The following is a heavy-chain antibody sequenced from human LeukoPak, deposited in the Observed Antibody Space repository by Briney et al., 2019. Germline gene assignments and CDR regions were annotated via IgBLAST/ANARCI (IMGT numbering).Heavy chain of an antibody. Sequence: SETLSLTCGVSDGSFRGYYWSWIRQPPGKGLEWIGEINHRGSTNYIASLKSRLTITVDTSRKQFSLNLSSVSAADTAVFYCTRGQWGSYGSWYFDYWGQGTLVTVSS. D-gene: IGHD3-16*02. CDR2: INHRGST. CDR3: TRGQWGSYGSWYFDY. CDR1: DGSFRGYY. V-gene: IGHV4-34*01. J-gene: IGHJ4*02.